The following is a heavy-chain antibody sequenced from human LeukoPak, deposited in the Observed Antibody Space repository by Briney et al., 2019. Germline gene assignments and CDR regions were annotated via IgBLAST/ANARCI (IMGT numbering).Heavy chain of an antibody. D-gene: IGHD3-22*01. Sequence: SETLSLTCTVSGGSISSYYWSWIRQPPGKGLEWIRNIYDSGSTNYNPSLKSRVTISVDTSKNQRSLKLSSVTAADTAVYYCARQSISGSSLSYFDYWGQGTLVNVSS. V-gene: IGHV4-59*01. CDR2: IYDSGST. CDR3: ARQSISGSSLSYFDY. J-gene: IGHJ4*02. CDR1: GGSISSYY.